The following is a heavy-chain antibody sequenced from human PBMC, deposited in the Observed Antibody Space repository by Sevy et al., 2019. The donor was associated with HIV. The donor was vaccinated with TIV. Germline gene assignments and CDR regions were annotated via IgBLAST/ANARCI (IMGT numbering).Heavy chain of an antibody. CDR1: GFTFSSYW. Sequence: GESLKISCAASGFTFSSYWMTWVRQAPGKGLEWVANIKQDMSEKYYADSVKGRFTISRDNARNSLYLQMESLRAEDTAVYYCARAQQVTMLVVIGGLYLDFWGQGTLVTVSS. D-gene: IGHD3-22*01. CDR2: IKQDMSEK. J-gene: IGHJ4*02. CDR3: ARAQQVTMLVVIGGLYLDF. V-gene: IGHV3-7*01.